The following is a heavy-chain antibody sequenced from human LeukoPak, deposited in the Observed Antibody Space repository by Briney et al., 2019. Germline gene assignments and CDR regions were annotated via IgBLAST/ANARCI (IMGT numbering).Heavy chain of an antibody. CDR3: AGDLRPYSGYDNLAFDI. V-gene: IGHV4-39*02. CDR2: IYYSGST. D-gene: IGHD5-12*01. Sequence: SETLSLTCTVSGGSISSSSYYWGWIRQPPGKGLEWIGSIYYSGSTYYNPSLKSRVTISVDTSKNQFSLKLSSVTAADTAVYYCAGDLRPYSGYDNLAFDIWGQGTMVTVSS. CDR1: GGSISSSSYY. J-gene: IGHJ3*02.